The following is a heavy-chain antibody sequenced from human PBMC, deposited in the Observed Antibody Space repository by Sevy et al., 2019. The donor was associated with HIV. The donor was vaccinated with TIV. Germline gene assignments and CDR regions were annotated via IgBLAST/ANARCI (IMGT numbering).Heavy chain of an antibody. J-gene: IGHJ4*02. D-gene: IGHD3-10*01. CDR1: GGTFSSYA. CDR3: ARESHYYGSYFDY. V-gene: IGHV1-69*13. CDR2: IIPIFGTA. Sequence: ASVMVSCKASGGTFSSYAISWVRQAPGQGLEWMGGIIPIFGTANYAQKFQGRVTITADESTSTAYMELSSLRSEDTAVYYCARESHYYGSYFDYWGQGTLVTVSS.